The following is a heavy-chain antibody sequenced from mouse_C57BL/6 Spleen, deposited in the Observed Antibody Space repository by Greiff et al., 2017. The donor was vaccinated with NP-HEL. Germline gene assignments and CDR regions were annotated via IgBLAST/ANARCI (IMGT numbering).Heavy chain of an antibody. CDR3: TRAGYDYDFDY. V-gene: IGHV5-9-1*02. CDR2: ISSGGDYI. J-gene: IGHJ2*01. Sequence: EVQGVESGEGLVKPGGSLKLSCAASGFTFSSYAMSWVRQTPEKRLEWVAYISSGGDYIYYADTVKGRFTISRDNARNTLYLQMSSLKSEDTAMYYCTRAGYDYDFDYWGQGTTLTVSS. CDR1: GFTFSSYA. D-gene: IGHD2-4*01.